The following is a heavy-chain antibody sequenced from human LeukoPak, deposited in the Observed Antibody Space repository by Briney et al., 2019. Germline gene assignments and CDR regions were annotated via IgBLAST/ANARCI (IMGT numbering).Heavy chain of an antibody. CDR1: GFTFSNYA. J-gene: IGHJ4*02. CDR3: ARASERYICYWPY. CDR2: ISGSGGST. Sequence: LPGGSLRLSCAASGFTFSNYAMSWVRQAPGKGLEWVSAISGSGGSTYYADSVKGRFTISRDNSKNTLYLQMNSLRADDTAVYYCARASERYICYWPYWGQGTQVTVSS. D-gene: IGHD2-15*01. V-gene: IGHV3-23*01.